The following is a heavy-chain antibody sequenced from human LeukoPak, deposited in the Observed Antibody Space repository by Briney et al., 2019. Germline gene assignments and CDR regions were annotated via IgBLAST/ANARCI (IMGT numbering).Heavy chain of an antibody. J-gene: IGHJ6*02. V-gene: IGHV4-4*07. Sequence: PSETLSLTCTVSGGSISSYYWSWIRQPAGKGLEWIGRIYTSGSTNYNPSLKSRVTMSVDTSKNQFSLKLSSVTAADTAVYYCARELRHQPYYSSVMDVGGQGTTVTVS. CDR2: IYTSGST. CDR1: GGSISSYY. D-gene: IGHD1-14*01. CDR3: ARELRHQPYYSSVMDV.